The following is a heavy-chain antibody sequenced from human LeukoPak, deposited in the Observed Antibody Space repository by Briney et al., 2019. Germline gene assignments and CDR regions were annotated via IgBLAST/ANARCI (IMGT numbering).Heavy chain of an antibody. CDR2: IFYSGST. V-gene: IGHV4-59*08. CDR3: ARRDMYYYGMDV. Sequence: SGTLSLTCAVYGGSFSGYYWSWIRQPPGRGLEWIGYIFYSGSTNYNPSLKSRVTISVDTSKKQFSLKLSSVTAADTAVYYCARRDMYYYGMDVWGQGTTVTVSS. D-gene: IGHD2-15*01. CDR1: GGSFSGYY. J-gene: IGHJ6*02.